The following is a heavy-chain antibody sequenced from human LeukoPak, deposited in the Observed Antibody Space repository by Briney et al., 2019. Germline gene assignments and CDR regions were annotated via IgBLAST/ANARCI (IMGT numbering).Heavy chain of an antibody. D-gene: IGHD1-1*01. CDR1: GYTFTSYY. CDR2: INPSGGST. CDR3: AGAGTTDKLGYYGMDV. J-gene: IGHJ6*04. Sequence: ASVKVSCKASGYTFTSYYMHWVRQAPGQGVEWMGIINPSGGSTSYAQKFQGRVTMTRGTSTSTVYMELSSLRSEDTAVYYCAGAGTTDKLGYYGMDVWGKGTTVTVSS. V-gene: IGHV1-46*01.